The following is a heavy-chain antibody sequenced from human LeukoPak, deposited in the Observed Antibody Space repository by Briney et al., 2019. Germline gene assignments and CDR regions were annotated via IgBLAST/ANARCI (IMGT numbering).Heavy chain of an antibody. CDR2: INWNGGST. V-gene: IGHV3-20*04. D-gene: IGHD3-22*01. CDR3: ARGHYYDSSGNSWAPDY. J-gene: IGHJ4*02. Sequence: GGSLRLSCEASGLTFRNYAMSWVRQAPGEGLEWVPGINWNGGSTGYADSVKGRFTISRDNAKNSLYLQMNSLRVEDTALYYCARGHYYDSSGNSWAPDYWGQGTLVTVSS. CDR1: GLTFRNYA.